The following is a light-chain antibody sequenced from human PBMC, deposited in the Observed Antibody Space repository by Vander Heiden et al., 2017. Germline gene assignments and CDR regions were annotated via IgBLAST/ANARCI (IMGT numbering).Light chain of an antibody. CDR2: DAS. CDR3: QQRSNWPWT. Sequence: EIVLTQSTATLSLSPGDRATRSCRASQSVSSCLAWYQQKPGQAPRLLIYDASNRATGIPARFSGSGSGTDFTITISSLDPEDFAVYYCQQRSNWPWTFGQWTKVEIK. J-gene: IGKJ1*01. CDR1: QSVSSC. V-gene: IGKV3-11*01.